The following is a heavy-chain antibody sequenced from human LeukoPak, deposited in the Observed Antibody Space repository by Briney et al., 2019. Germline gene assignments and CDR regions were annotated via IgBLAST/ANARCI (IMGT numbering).Heavy chain of an antibody. V-gene: IGHV4-38-2*02. Sequence: PSETLSLTCTVSGYSISSGYYWGWIRQPPGKGLEWIGSIYHSGSTYYNPSLKSRVTISVDTSKNQFSLKLNSVTAADTAVYYCAGSIVATFYFDYWGQGALVPVSS. CDR1: GYSISSGYY. CDR2: IYHSGST. CDR3: AGSIVATFYFDY. J-gene: IGHJ4*02. D-gene: IGHD5-12*01.